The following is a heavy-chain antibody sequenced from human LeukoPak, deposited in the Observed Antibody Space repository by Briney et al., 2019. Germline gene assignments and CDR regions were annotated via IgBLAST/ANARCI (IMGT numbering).Heavy chain of an antibody. CDR2: IYRGGDT. Sequence: GGSLRLSCAASGFTVSINYMNWVRQAPGKGLEWVSVIYRGGDTYYADSVKGRFTISRDNSKNTLYLQMNSLRAEDTAVYYCARAGKVLRYFDWPREGSLFDYWGQGTVVTVSS. J-gene: IGHJ4*02. CDR1: GFTVSINY. V-gene: IGHV3-53*01. D-gene: IGHD3-9*01. CDR3: ARAGKVLRYFDWPREGSLFDY.